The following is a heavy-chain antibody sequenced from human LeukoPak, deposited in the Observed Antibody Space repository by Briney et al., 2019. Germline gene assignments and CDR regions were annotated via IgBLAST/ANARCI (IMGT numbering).Heavy chain of an antibody. V-gene: IGHV4-61*02. CDR1: GGSISSGSYY. CDR3: ARTPLRGATFFTSYPNWFDT. J-gene: IGHJ5*02. CDR2: VYSSGST. D-gene: IGHD3-10*01. Sequence: MASETLSLTCTVSGGSISSGSYYWSWIRQPAGKGLEWIGRVYSSGSTDYNPSLKSRLSISVDTSKIQFSLRLSSVTVADTAVYYCARTPLRGATFFTSYPNWFDTWGQGTLVTVSS.